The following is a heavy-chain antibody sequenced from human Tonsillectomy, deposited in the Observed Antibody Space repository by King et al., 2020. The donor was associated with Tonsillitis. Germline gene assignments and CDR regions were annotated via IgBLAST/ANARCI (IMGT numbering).Heavy chain of an antibody. CDR3: ARFRGYTGSPVAAFDI. D-gene: IGHD2-2*02. Sequence: TLKESVPALVKPTQTLTLTFTVSGFSVSTSGMCVCWMRQPPVKALECLARIECDDDKYYRPSLKTRLTIFKNTYKNQVVLTMTNMDPVDTATYYCARFRGYTGSPVAAFDIWGQGIMVTVSS. CDR2: IECDDDK. CDR1: GFSVSTSGMC. J-gene: IGHJ3*02. V-gene: IGHV2-70*11.